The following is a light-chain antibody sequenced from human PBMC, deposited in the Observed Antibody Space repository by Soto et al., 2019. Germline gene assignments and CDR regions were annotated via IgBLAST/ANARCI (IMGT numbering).Light chain of an antibody. J-gene: IGLJ3*02. CDR1: TSDVGGYNY. CDR2: EVT. V-gene: IGLV2-14*01. CDR3: VSYRGSDPPE. Sequence: QSALTQPASVSGSPGQSITISCAGTTSDVGGYNYVSWYQQYPGKAPKVIIYEVTNRPSGVSNRVSGSKSGNTASLTISGLQAEDEYDSYCVSYRGSDPPEFGGGTKLTVL.